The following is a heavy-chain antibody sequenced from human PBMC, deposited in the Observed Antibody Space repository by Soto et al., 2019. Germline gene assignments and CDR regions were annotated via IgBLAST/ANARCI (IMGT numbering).Heavy chain of an antibody. V-gene: IGHV4-59*01. CDR1: GGSISGYY. CDR3: ARDLWGYCGTDCYPLDV. D-gene: IGHD2-21*02. Sequence: SETLSLTCTVSGGSISGYYWSWIRQPPGKGLEWIGYMYNTGSTVYSPSFKSRVTISVDTSKNQFSLKLNSVTAADTAVYYCARDLWGYCGTDCYPLDVWGQGTTVS. CDR2: MYNTGST. J-gene: IGHJ6*02.